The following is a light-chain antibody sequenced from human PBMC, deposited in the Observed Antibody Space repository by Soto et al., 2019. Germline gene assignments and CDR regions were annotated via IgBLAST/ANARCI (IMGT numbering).Light chain of an antibody. V-gene: IGLV2-14*01. Sequence: QSVLTQPASVSGSPGQSITIFCTGTSSDVGGYNYVSWYQQHPGKAPKLMIHDVSNRPSGVSNRFSGSKSGNTASLTISGLQAEDEADYYCSSYTSSSTLVFGGGTKLTVL. CDR2: DVS. J-gene: IGLJ2*01. CDR3: SSYTSSSTLV. CDR1: SSDVGGYNY.